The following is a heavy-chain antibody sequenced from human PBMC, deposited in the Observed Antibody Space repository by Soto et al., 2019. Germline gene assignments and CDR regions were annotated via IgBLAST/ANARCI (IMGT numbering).Heavy chain of an antibody. CDR1: GYTLTELS. V-gene: IGHV1-24*01. J-gene: IGHJ5*02. CDR3: ASPGSRGRGDLQNWFDP. CDR2: FDPEDGET. Sequence: ASVKVSCKVSGYTLTELSMHWVRQAPGKGLEWMGGFDPEDGETIYAQKFQGRVTMTEDTSTDTAYMELSSLRSEDTAVYYCASPGSRGRGDLQNWFDPWGQGTLVTVSS. D-gene: IGHD4-17*01.